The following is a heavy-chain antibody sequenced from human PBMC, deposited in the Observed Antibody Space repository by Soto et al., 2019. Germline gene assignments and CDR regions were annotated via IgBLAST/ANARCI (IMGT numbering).Heavy chain of an antibody. J-gene: IGHJ4*02. Sequence: PGGSLRLSCAAAGFTFDVYVMSWVRQARGWGLEWVSGINWNGGSTGYADSVKGRFTISRDNAKNSLYLQMNSLRAEATALYYCGRGPRGGVIVGFDYWGQGT. CDR1: GFTFDVYV. V-gene: IGHV3-20*04. CDR3: GRGPRGGVIVGFDY. CDR2: INWNGGST. D-gene: IGHD3-16*02.